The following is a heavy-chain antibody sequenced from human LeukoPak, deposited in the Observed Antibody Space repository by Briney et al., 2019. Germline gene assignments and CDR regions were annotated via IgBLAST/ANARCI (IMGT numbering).Heavy chain of an antibody. D-gene: IGHD6-13*01. CDR1: GFTFSNYA. CDR3: ARAPTYSSSWYAFDI. V-gene: IGHV3-30-3*01. J-gene: IGHJ3*02. CDR2: ISYDGSNK. Sequence: GGSLRLSCAASGFTFSNYAMSWVRQAPGKGLEWVAVISYDGSNKYYADSVKGRFTISRDNSKNTLYLQMNSLRAEDTAVYYCARAPTYSSSWYAFDIWGQGTMVTVSS.